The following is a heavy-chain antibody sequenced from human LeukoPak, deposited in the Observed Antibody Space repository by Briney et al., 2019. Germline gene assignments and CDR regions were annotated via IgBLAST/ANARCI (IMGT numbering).Heavy chain of an antibody. Sequence: PSETLSLTCTVSGGSITSGTYYWGWIRQPPGKGLEWIGSIHYGGNTYYNPSLKSRVPISVDASENQFSLKLSSMTAADTAVYYCARRGKDIAVAGLFNWFDPWGQGTLVTVSS. V-gene: IGHV4-39*01. D-gene: IGHD6-19*01. CDR1: GGSITSGTYY. CDR3: ARRGKDIAVAGLFNWFDP. J-gene: IGHJ5*02. CDR2: IHYGGNT.